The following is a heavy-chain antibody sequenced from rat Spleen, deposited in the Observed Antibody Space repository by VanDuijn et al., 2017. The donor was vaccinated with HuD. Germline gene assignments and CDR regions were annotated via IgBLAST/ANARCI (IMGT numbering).Heavy chain of an antibody. CDR2: ITNTGGSI. J-gene: IGHJ4*01. CDR1: GFTFNNYW. D-gene: IGHD1-12*03. CDR3: ARHHYDGYYHGPVFGVMDA. V-gene: IGHV5-31*01. Sequence: EVQLVESGGGLVQPGRSLKLSCVASGFTFNNYWMAWIRQAPGKGLEWVASITNTGGSIYYLDSVKGRFSISRDNAKSTLYLQMDSLRSEDTASYYCARHHYDGYYHGPVFGVMDAWGQGASVTVSP.